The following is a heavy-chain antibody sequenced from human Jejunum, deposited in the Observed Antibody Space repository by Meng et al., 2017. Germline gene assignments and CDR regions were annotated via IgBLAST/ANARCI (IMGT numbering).Heavy chain of an antibody. D-gene: IGHD1-26*01. Sequence: GGSLRLSCAASGFSFRSYAMSWVRQAPGRGREWVCSISRGGITDYADSVKGRFSISRDNSNNSLYLEMNSLRAEDTAVYYCAKRLYSGSYYCLDSWGQGTLVTVSS. CDR1: GFSFRSYA. V-gene: IGHV3-23*01. J-gene: IGHJ4*02. CDR3: AKRLYSGSYYCLDS. CDR2: ISRGGIT.